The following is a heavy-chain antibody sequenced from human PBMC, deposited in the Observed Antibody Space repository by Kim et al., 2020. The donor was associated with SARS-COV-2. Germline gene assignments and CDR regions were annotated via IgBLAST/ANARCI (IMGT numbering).Heavy chain of an antibody. V-gene: IGHV4-59*01. D-gene: IGHD5-12*01. CDR1: GGSISSYY. CDR2: IYYSGST. CDR3: ARGADIVATIPRLKAGFDY. J-gene: IGHJ4*02. Sequence: SETLSLTCTVSGGSISSYYWSWIRQPPGKGLEWIGYIYYSGSTNYNPSLKSRVTISVDTSKNQFSLKLSSVTAADTAVYYCARGADIVATIPRLKAGFDYWGQGTLVTVSS.